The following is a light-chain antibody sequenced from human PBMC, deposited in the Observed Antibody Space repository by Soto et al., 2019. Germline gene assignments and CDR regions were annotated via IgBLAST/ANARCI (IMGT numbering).Light chain of an antibody. CDR3: QQYNNYPVT. V-gene: IGKV1D-16*01. J-gene: IGKJ5*01. CDR1: QGISNW. CDR2: ATS. Sequence: DIQMTQSPSSLSASVGDTVTITCRASQGISNWLAWYQQKPGKAPKSLTYATSNLQSGVPSRFSGSGSGTGTDFTLTISSLQPEDFATYYCQQYNNYPVTFGQGTRLEIK.